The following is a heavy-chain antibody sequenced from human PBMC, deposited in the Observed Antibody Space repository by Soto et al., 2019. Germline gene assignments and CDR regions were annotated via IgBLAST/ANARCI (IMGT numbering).Heavy chain of an antibody. D-gene: IGHD2-15*01. Sequence: QVQLHQWGAGLLKPSETLSLTCAVYNGSVSGYYWSWIRQPPGKGLEWIGEINHSGRTNYNPSLKSRVTISIDTSKNQFSLEVRSVTAADTAVYYYARWWKFSANFDYWGQGALVTVST. CDR2: INHSGRT. CDR1: NGSVSGYY. CDR3: ARWWKFSANFDY. J-gene: IGHJ4*02. V-gene: IGHV4-34*01.